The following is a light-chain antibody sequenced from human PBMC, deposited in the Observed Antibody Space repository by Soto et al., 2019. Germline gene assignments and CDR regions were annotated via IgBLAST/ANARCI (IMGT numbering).Light chain of an antibody. Sequence: DIVLTQSPATLSLSPGERATLSCRASQSLSRYLAWYQRKPGQAPRLLIYDASNRATGIPARFSASGSGTDFTLTISSLEPEDFAVYYCQQRSNWPPSITFGQGIRLEIK. CDR3: QQRSNWPPSIT. CDR1: QSLSRY. J-gene: IGKJ5*01. V-gene: IGKV3-11*01. CDR2: DAS.